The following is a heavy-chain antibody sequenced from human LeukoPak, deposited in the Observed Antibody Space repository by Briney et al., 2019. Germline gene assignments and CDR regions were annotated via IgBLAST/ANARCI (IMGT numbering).Heavy chain of an antibody. CDR1: GGSISTYY. V-gene: IGHV4-59*08. Sequence: SETLSLTCTVSGGSISTYYWSWIRQPPGKGLEWIGYIYYSGSINYNPSLKSRVTISVDTSKNQFSLKLSSVTAADTAVYYCARSRGYSYGTTFLDFWGQGTLVTVSS. CDR3: ARSRGYSYGTTFLDF. J-gene: IGHJ4*02. CDR2: IYYSGSI. D-gene: IGHD5-18*01.